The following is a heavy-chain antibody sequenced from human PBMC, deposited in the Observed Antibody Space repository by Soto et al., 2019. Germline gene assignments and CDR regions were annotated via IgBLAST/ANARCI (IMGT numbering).Heavy chain of an antibody. CDR1: GGSISSGGYY. J-gene: IGHJ3*02. D-gene: IGHD2-15*01. Sequence: QVQLQESGPGLVKPSQTLSLTCTVSGGSISSGGYYWSWIRQHPGKGLEWIGYIYYSGSTYYNPSLKSRVTIPVDGSKNQFSVKLSSVTAADTAVVYCARDQIRFGSGGSCYGTGMGAFDIWGKGTMVTVSS. CDR2: IYYSGST. V-gene: IGHV4-31*03. CDR3: ARDQIRFGSGGSCYGTGMGAFDI.